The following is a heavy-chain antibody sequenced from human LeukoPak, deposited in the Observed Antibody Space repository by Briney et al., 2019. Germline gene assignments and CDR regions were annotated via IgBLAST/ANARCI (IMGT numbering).Heavy chain of an antibody. D-gene: IGHD3-10*01. CDR1: GGSISRYY. CDR2: IYYSGST. Sequence: SETLSLTCTVSGGSISRYYWSWIRQPPGKGLEWIGYIYYSGSTNYNPSLKSRVTISVDTSKNQFSLKLSSVTAADTAVYYCARTPAGYYGSGSSKSHHAFDIWGQGTMVTVSS. CDR3: ARTPAGYYGSGSSKSHHAFDI. V-gene: IGHV4-59*08. J-gene: IGHJ3*02.